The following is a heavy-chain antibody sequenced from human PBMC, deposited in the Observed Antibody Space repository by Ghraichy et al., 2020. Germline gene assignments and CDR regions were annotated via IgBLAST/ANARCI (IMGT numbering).Heavy chain of an antibody. CDR1: GGSISSSSYY. J-gene: IGHJ4*02. D-gene: IGHD5-18*01. CDR3: ARQRGYSYGYSALYYFDY. CDR2: IYYSGST. V-gene: IGHV4-39*01. Sequence: SCTVSGGSISSSSYYWGWIRQPPGKGLEWIGSIYYSGSTYYNPSLKSRVTISVDTSKNQFSLKLSSVTAADTAVYYCARQRGYSYGYSALYYFDYWGQGNLVTVSS.